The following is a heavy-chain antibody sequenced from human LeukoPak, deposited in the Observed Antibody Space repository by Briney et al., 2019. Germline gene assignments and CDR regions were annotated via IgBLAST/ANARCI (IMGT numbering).Heavy chain of an antibody. CDR1: GGSFSGYY. CDR3: ARGVRNMVRGVYFDY. J-gene: IGHJ4*02. D-gene: IGHD3-10*01. Sequence: ETLSLTCAVYGGSFSGYYWSWIRQPPGKGLEWIGEINHSGSTNYNPSLKSRVTISVDTSRNQFSLKLSSVTAADTAVYYCARGVRNMVRGVYFDYWGQGTLVTVSS. V-gene: IGHV4-34*01. CDR2: INHSGST.